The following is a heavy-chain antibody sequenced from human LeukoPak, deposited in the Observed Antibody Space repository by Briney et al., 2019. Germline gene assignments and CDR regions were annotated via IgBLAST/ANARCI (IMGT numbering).Heavy chain of an antibody. Sequence: SQTLSLTCTVSGGSISSGDYYWSWIRQPPGKGLEWIGYIYYSGSTYYNPSLKSRVTISVDTSKNQFSLKLSSVTAADTAVYYCAGVGSGYDFWSGYYALYYFDYWGQGTLVTVSS. D-gene: IGHD3-3*01. CDR3: AGVGSGYDFWSGYYALYYFDY. CDR1: GGSISSGDYY. J-gene: IGHJ4*02. V-gene: IGHV4-30-4*08. CDR2: IYYSGST.